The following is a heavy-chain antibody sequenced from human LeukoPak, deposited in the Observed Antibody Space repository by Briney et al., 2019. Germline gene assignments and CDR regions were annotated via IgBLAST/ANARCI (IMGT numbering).Heavy chain of an antibody. CDR2: IKSKTDGGTT. D-gene: IGHD4-17*01. V-gene: IGHV3-15*01. CDR3: TTPGFDYGDYHYYYGMDV. J-gene: IGHJ6*02. Sequence: GGSLRLSCAASGFTFSNAWMSWVRQAPGKGLEWVGRIKSKTDGGTTDYAAPVEGRFTISRDDSKNTLYLQMNSLKTEDTAVYYCTTPGFDYGDYHYYYGMDVWGQGTTVTVSS. CDR1: GFTFSNAW.